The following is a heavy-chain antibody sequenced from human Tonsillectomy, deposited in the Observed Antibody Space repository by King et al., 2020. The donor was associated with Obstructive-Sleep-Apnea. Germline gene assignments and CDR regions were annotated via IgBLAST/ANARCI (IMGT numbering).Heavy chain of an antibody. D-gene: IGHD3-3*01. Sequence: VQLVESGGGLALPGGSLRLSCAASGFTFNNYVMSWVHQAPGKGLEWVSSIEADGDSTLSAESVKGRFTISRANSKNTLDLQMNSLRAEDTAIYYCATSWSGYYYFDSWGQGSLVTVSS. V-gene: IGHV3-23*04. CDR2: IEADGDST. CDR1: GFTFNNYV. J-gene: IGHJ4*02. CDR3: ATSWSGYYYFDS.